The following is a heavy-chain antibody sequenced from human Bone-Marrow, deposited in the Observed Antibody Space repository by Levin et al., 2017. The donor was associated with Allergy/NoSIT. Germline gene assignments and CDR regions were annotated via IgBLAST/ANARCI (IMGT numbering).Heavy chain of an antibody. CDR1: GFTFSSSS. D-gene: IGHD3-9*01. CDR2: INSRSSPI. CDR3: AAGLTSDWFTY. J-gene: IGHJ4*02. V-gene: IGHV3-48*02. Sequence: PGGSLRLSCAASGFTFSSSSMTWVRQAPGRGLEWVSYINSRSSPIFYADSVRGRFTISRDNAKNSLYLQMNSLRDEDTAIYYCAAGLTSDWFTYWGQGILVTVSS.